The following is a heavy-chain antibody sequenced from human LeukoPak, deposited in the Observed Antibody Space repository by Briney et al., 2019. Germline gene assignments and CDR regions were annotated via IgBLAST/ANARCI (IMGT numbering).Heavy chain of an antibody. V-gene: IGHV3-66*02. Sequence: TGGSLRLSCAASGFTFSNYGMSWVRQAPGKGLEWVSVIYSGGSTYYTDSVKGRFTISRDNSKNTLYLQMNSLRAEDTAVYYCAKEYNWNHVVDYWGQGTLVTVSS. CDR3: AKEYNWNHVVDY. J-gene: IGHJ4*02. D-gene: IGHD1-14*01. CDR1: GFTFSNYG. CDR2: IYSGGST.